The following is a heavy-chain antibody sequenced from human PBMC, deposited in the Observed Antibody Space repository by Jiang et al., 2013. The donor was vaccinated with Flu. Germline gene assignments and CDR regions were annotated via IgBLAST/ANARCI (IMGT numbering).Heavy chain of an antibody. CDR2: IYSSGTT. Sequence: LLKPSETLSLTCTVSGGSVSSGNYYWNWIRQPPGKGLEWIGYIYSSGTTAYNPSLKGRVTISLDTSKNHFSLKLDSVTAADTAVYYCARESGYTWPFDSWGQGTLVPVSS. D-gene: IGHD3-3*01. V-gene: IGHV4-61*03. J-gene: IGHJ4*02. CDR3: ARESGYTWPFDS. CDR1: GGSVSSGNYY.